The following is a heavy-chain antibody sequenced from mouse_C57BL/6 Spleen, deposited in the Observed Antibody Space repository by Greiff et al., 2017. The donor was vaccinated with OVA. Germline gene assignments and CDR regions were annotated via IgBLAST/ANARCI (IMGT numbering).Heavy chain of an antibody. J-gene: IGHJ2*01. CDR3: ARVGSGLFDY. V-gene: IGHV1-61*01. D-gene: IGHD3-2*02. CDR1: GYTFTSYW. Sequence: VQLQQPGAELVRPGSSVKLSCKASGYTFTSYWMDWVKQRPGQGLEWIGNIYPSDSETHYNQKFKDKATLTVDKSSSTAYMQLSSLTSEDSAVYYCARVGSGLFDYWGQGTTLTVSS. CDR2: IYPSDSET.